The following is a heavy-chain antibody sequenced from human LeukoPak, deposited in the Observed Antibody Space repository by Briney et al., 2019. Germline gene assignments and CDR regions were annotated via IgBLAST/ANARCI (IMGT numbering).Heavy chain of an antibody. CDR2: IYYSGST. D-gene: IGHD2-15*01. J-gene: IGHJ4*02. CDR1: GGSISSGGYY. V-gene: IGHV4-31*03. Sequence: SETLSLTCTVSGGSISSGGYYWSWIRQHPGKGLEWIGYIYYSGSTYYNPSLKGRVTISVDTSKNQFSLKLSSVTAADTAVYYCAGGYCSGGSCFNYFDYWGQGTLVTVSS. CDR3: AGGYCSGGSCFNYFDY.